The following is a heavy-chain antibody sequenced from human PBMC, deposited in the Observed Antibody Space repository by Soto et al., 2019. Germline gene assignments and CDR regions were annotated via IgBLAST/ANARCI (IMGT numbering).Heavy chain of an antibody. CDR3: ARVPVLGLQWSWFDP. CDR2: IYHSGST. D-gene: IGHD2-8*01. CDR1: CGSISSSNW. V-gene: IGHV4-4*02. Sequence: SETLSLTCAVSCGSISSSNWWSWVRQPPGKGLEWIGEIYHSGSTNYNPSLKSRVTISVDKSKNQFSLKLSSVTAADTAVYYCARVPVLGLQWSWFDPWGQGTLVTVSS. J-gene: IGHJ5*02.